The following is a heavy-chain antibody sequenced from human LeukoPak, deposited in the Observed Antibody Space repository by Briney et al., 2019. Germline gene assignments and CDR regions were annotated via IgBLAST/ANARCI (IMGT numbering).Heavy chain of an antibody. CDR1: SGSFSGYY. Sequence: PSETLSLTCAVYSGSFSGYYWSWIRQPPGKGLEWIGEINHSGSTSHNPSLKSRVTISVDTSKNQFSLKLTSVTAADTALYYCAGGDGRDGYKGKLDYWGQGTLVTVSS. D-gene: IGHD5-24*01. CDR3: AGGDGRDGYKGKLDY. V-gene: IGHV4-34*01. J-gene: IGHJ4*02. CDR2: INHSGST.